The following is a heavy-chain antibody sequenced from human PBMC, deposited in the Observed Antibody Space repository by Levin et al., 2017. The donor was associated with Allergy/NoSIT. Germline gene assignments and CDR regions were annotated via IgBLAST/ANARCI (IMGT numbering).Heavy chain of an antibody. D-gene: IGHD4-23*01. Sequence: SLKISCAASGFTFDDYAMHWVRQAPGKGLEWVSGLSRNSRAIGYADSVKGRFTISRDNAKNSLFLQMSSLRPEDTALYYCAKDYYGGNSAFYYFDSWGQGTLVTVSS. CDR2: LSRNSRAI. CDR1: GFTFDDYA. V-gene: IGHV3-9*01. CDR3: AKDYYGGNSAFYYFDS. J-gene: IGHJ4*02.